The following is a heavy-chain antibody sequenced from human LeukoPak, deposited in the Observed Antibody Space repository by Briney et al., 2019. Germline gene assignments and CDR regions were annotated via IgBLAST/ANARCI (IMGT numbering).Heavy chain of an antibody. D-gene: IGHD6-13*01. Sequence: GGSLRLSCAASGFTFSNYWMHWVRQAPGKGLVWVSRINIDGSSPRYADSVEGRFTISRDNAKNTLYLQMNSLRVEDTAVYYCARAPPGIAAYFDFWGRGTLVTVSS. J-gene: IGHJ4*02. CDR1: GFTFSNYW. CDR2: INIDGSSP. CDR3: ARAPPGIAAYFDF. V-gene: IGHV3-74*01.